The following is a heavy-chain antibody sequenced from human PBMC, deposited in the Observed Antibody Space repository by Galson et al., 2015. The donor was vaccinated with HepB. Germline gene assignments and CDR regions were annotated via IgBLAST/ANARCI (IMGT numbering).Heavy chain of an antibody. CDR3: ARVSAERQQLYGMDV. J-gene: IGHJ6*02. D-gene: IGHD6-13*01. CDR1: GYTFTGYY. Sequence: SVKVSCKASGYTFTGYYMHWVRQAPGQGLEWMGWINPNSGGTNYAQKFQGWVTMTRDTSISTAYMELSRLRSDDTAVYYCARVSAERQQLYGMDVWGQGTTVTVSS. V-gene: IGHV1-2*04. CDR2: INPNSGGT.